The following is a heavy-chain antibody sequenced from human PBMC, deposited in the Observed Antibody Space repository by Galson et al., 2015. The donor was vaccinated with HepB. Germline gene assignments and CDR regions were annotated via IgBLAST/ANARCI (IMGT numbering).Heavy chain of an antibody. CDR2: IYYGGST. V-gene: IGHV4-59*01. J-gene: IGHJ3*02. D-gene: IGHD4-17*01. Sequence: SETLSLTCTVSGGSISSYYWSWIRQPPGKGLEWIGYIYYGGSTNYNPSLKSRVTISVDTSKNQFSLKLSSVTAADTAVYYCARTRDYASRGAFDIWGQGTMVTVSS. CDR1: GGSISSYY. CDR3: ARTRDYASRGAFDI.